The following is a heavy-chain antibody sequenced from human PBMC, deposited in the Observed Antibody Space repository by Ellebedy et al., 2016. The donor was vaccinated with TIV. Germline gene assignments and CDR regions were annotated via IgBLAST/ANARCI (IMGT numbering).Heavy chain of an antibody. Sequence: ASVKVSCTASGYTFTGYCMHWVRQAPGQGLEWMGWINPNSGGTNYAQRFQGRVTMTKDTSISTAYMELSGLKSDDTAVYYSAAFPYISTSSAFWGQGTLVTVSS. CDR3: AAFPYISTSSAF. J-gene: IGHJ4*02. CDR1: GYTFTGYC. V-gene: IGHV1-2*02. CDR2: INPNSGGT. D-gene: IGHD3-3*02.